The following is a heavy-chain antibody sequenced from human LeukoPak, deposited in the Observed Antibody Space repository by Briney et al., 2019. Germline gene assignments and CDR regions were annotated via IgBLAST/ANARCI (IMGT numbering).Heavy chain of an antibody. CDR2: LSGSGSAT. V-gene: IGHV3-23*01. Sequence: PGGSLRLSCAASGFTFSSNPMSWVRQAPGKGLEWVAALSGSGSATYSADSVKGRFTISRDNSKNTLYLQMNSLRAENTAVYYCAKVGGDYGKFDYWGQGTLVTVSS. CDR3: AKVGGDYGKFDY. CDR1: GFTFSSNP. J-gene: IGHJ4*02. D-gene: IGHD4-17*01.